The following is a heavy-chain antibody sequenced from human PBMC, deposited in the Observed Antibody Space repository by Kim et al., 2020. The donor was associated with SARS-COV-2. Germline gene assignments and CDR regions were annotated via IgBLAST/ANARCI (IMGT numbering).Heavy chain of an antibody. CDR3: ARESDSSDYYFDY. CDR1: GYSFIGCY. D-gene: IGHD3-22*01. CDR2: ITPDSGGT. V-gene: IGHV1-2*06. Sequence: ASVKVSCKASGYSFIGCYMHWVRQVPGQGLEWMGRITPDSGGTTVAENFQGRVTLTRDTSINTAYMELSRLRSDDTAVCYCARESDSSDYYFDYWGQGSLVTVSS. J-gene: IGHJ4*02.